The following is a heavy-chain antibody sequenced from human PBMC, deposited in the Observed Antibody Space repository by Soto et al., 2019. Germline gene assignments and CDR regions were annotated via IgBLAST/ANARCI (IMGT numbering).Heavy chain of an antibody. CDR2: IYHSGST. CDR3: ASRAEYQLLSVFDY. Sequence: PSETLSLTCAVSSGSISSSNWWSWVRQPPGKGLEWIGEIYHSGSTNYNPYLKSRVTISVDKSKNQFSLKLSSVTAADTAVYYCASRAEYQLLSVFDYWGQGTLVTVSS. CDR1: SGSISSSNW. D-gene: IGHD2-2*01. V-gene: IGHV4-4*02. J-gene: IGHJ4*02.